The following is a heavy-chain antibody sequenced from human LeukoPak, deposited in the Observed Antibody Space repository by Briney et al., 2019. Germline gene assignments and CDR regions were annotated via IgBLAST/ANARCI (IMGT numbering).Heavy chain of an antibody. CDR2: VSGRGDSK. Sequence: GGSLRLSCAASGFTFSSYAMSWVRQAPGKGLEWVSAVSGRGDSKYYADSLRARFTISRDNAQTSLYLHMNSLRAEDTAVYYCARDPYSSSWSYGMDVWGQGTTVTVSS. J-gene: IGHJ6*02. CDR1: GFTFSSYA. D-gene: IGHD6-13*01. CDR3: ARDPYSSSWSYGMDV. V-gene: IGHV3-23*01.